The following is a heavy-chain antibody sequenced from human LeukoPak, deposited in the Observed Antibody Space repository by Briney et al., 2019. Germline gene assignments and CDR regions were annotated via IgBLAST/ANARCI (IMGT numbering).Heavy chain of an antibody. D-gene: IGHD3-10*01. CDR1: GFTFDDYA. CDR3: AKDSHQLWFGETAHNWFDP. CDR2: ISWNSGSM. V-gene: IGHV3-9*01. Sequence: PGGSLRLSCAASGFTFDDYAMHWVRQAPGKGLEWVSGISWNSGSMGYADSVKGRFTISRDNAKNSLYLQMNSLRAEDTALYYCAKDSHQLWFGETAHNWFDPWGQGTLVTVSS. J-gene: IGHJ5*02.